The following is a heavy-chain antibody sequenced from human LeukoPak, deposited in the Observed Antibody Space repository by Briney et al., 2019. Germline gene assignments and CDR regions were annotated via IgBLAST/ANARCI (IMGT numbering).Heavy chain of an antibody. J-gene: IGHJ4*02. CDR2: LYSGGTT. V-gene: IGHV3-66*01. D-gene: IGHD6-13*01. Sequence: GGSLRLSCAASGFTVSSNYMIWVRQAPGKGLEWVSVLYSGGTTYYADSVKGRFTISRDNSKNTLYLQMNSLRVEDTAVYYCAVPGIVASGTIDYWGQGTLVTVSS. CDR3: AVPGIVASGTIDY. CDR1: GFTVSSNY.